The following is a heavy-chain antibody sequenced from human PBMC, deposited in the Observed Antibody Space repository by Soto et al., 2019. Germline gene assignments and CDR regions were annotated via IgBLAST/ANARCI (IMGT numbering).Heavy chain of an antibody. CDR2: INTYNGNT. CDR3: ARGIPGYCSGGSCPLRRFDY. CDR1: GYTFTNYG. J-gene: IGHJ4*02. Sequence: ASVKVSCKASGYTFTNYGISWVRQAPGQGLEWMGWINTYNGNTNHAQKFQGRVTMTRNTSISTAYMELSSLRSEDTAVYYCARGIPGYCSGGSCPLRRFDYWGQGTLVTVSS. D-gene: IGHD2-15*01. V-gene: IGHV1-8*02.